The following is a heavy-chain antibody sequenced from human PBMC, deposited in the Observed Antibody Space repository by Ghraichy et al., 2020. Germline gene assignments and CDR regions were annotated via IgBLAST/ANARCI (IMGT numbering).Heavy chain of an antibody. CDR1: GGSISSHYWT. J-gene: IGHJ3*02. CDR3: TTGQMSAFDI. V-gene: IGHV6-1*01. CDR2: TFDGSSWYR. Sequence: SQTLSLTCTVSGGSISSHYWTWIWQRPSPSRGLKGLGRTFDGSSWYRDYAESVRIRITINPDTSTNQFSLLLSSVTPEYTAMYYFTTGQMSAFDIWCQST.